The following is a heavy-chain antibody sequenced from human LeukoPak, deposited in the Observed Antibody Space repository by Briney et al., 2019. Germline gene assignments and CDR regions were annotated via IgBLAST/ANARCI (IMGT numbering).Heavy chain of an antibody. CDR1: GFPFSSYW. Sequence: GGSLRLSCAASGFPFSSYWMHWVRQPPGKGLGWVSRIDRDGSRINYADSVKGRFTISRDNGKNTLFLQMNSLRAEDAAVYYCVRGNDYGGPHYWGQGTLVTVSS. J-gene: IGHJ4*02. CDR2: IDRDGSRI. CDR3: VRGNDYGGPHY. D-gene: IGHD4-23*01. V-gene: IGHV3-74*01.